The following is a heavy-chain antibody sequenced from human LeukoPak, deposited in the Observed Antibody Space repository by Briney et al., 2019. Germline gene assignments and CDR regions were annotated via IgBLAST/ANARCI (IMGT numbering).Heavy chain of an antibody. D-gene: IGHD6-19*01. J-gene: IGHJ3*02. V-gene: IGHV3-11*01. CDR1: EFTFSDYY. Sequence: GGSRRLSGAASEFTFSDYYMSGIGQAPGKGLDGFSYISSSGSTIYYEASGKGRLTISRENAKNSLYLQMNSLRAEDTAVYYCATEGIAVARDAFDTWGQGTMVTVSS. CDR2: ISSSGSTI. CDR3: ATEGIAVARDAFDT.